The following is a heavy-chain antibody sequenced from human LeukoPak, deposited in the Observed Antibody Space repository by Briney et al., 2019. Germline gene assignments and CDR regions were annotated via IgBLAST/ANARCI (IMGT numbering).Heavy chain of an antibody. D-gene: IGHD6-6*01. CDR2: IYYSGGT. CDR3: ARLWNSSSSLDY. CDR1: GGSISSYY. V-gene: IGHV4-59*08. J-gene: IGHJ4*02. Sequence: SETLSLTCTVSGGSISSYYWTWIRQPPGEGLGLEWIGYIYYSGGTNYNPSLKSRVTISIDTSKNQVSLKLSSVTAADTAVYYCARLWNSSSSLDYWGQGTLVTVSS.